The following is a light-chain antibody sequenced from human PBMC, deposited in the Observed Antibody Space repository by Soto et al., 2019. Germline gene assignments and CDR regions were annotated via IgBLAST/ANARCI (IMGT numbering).Light chain of an antibody. V-gene: IGKV3-15*01. CDR3: NQYHNPPK. CDR2: DAS. Sequence: EIVLTQSPATLSVSPGERATLSCRTSQSVSRNLAWYQQKPGQVPRLLIYDASTRATGIPARFSGSGSGTEFTLTVSSLQSDDFEVYYCNQYHNPPKFGGETKV. CDR1: QSVSRN. J-gene: IGKJ4*01.